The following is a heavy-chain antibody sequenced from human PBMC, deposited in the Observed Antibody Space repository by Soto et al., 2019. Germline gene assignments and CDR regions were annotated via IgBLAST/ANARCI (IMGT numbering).Heavy chain of an antibody. Sequence: SSVKVSCKASGYIFTGYYMHWVRQAPGQGLEWMGWINPNSGDTNYTQKFQGWVTMTRDKSISTAYMELSRLRSDDTAVYYCATSRISIAVAGETEYYFDYWGQGTPVTVSS. J-gene: IGHJ4*02. CDR3: ATSRISIAVAGETEYYFDY. CDR1: GYIFTGYY. D-gene: IGHD6-19*01. V-gene: IGHV1-2*04. CDR2: INPNSGDT.